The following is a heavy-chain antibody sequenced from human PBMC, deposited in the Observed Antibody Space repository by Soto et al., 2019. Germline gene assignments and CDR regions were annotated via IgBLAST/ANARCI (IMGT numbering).Heavy chain of an antibody. Sequence: SETLSLTCAVYGGSFSGYYWSWIRQPPGKGLEWIGEINHSGSTNYNPSLKSRVTISVDTSKNQFSLKLSSVTAADPAVYYCAGLYPYESIGYHLNYWGRGALVTASS. J-gene: IGHJ4*02. D-gene: IGHD3-22*01. CDR1: GGSFSGYY. V-gene: IGHV4-34*01. CDR3: AGLYPYESIGYHLNY. CDR2: INHSGST.